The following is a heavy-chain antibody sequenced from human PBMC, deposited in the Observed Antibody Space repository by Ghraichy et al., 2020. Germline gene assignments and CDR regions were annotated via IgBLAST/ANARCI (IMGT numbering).Heavy chain of an antibody. J-gene: IGHJ6*02. CDR3: AHSRGRSSVTTYPPYGMDV. CDR2: IYWDDHK. V-gene: IGHV2-5*02. CDR1: GFSLSTNGVG. Sequence: SGPTLVKPTQTLTLTCTFSGFSLSTNGVGVNWIRQPPGKALEWLALIYWDDHKRYSPSLKSSLTIAKDTSKNQVVLTMTNMDPVDTATYYCAHSRGRSSVTTYPPYGMDVWGQWTTVTVSS. D-gene: IGHD4-17*01.